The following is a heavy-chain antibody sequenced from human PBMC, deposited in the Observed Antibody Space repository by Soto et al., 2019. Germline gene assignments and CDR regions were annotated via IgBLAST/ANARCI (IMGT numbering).Heavy chain of an antibody. CDR3: ARAEDIVVVEGNWFDP. D-gene: IGHD2-15*01. V-gene: IGHV4-31*03. J-gene: IGHJ5*02. CDR2: IYYSGST. CDR1: GGSISSGGYY. Sequence: QVQLQESGPGLVKPSQTLSLTCTVSGGSISSGGYYWSWIRQHPGKGLEWIGYIYYSGSTYYNPSLKSRVTMSVDTSKNQFSLKLSSVTAADTAVYYCARAEDIVVVEGNWFDPWGQGTLVTVSS.